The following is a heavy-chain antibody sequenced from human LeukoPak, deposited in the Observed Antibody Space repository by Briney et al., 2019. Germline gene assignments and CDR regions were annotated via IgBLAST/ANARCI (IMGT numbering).Heavy chain of an antibody. V-gene: IGHV3-7*01. Sequence: PGGSLRLSCAASGFTFSDYWMSWVRQAPGKGLEWVANINQDGSEKKYVDSVKGRFTISRDNAKNSLYVQMDGLRVEDTAVYYCARDQAMARGVIDAFDMWGQGTMVTVSS. CDR3: ARDQAMARGVIDAFDM. D-gene: IGHD3-10*01. CDR1: GFTFSDYW. CDR2: INQDGSEK. J-gene: IGHJ3*02.